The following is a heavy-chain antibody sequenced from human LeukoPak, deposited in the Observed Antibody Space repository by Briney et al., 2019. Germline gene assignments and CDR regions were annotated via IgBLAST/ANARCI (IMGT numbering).Heavy chain of an antibody. CDR3: ARGPPGSGSYYGFNY. V-gene: IGHV3-33*01. D-gene: IGHD1-26*01. CDR1: GFTFSSYG. CDR2: IWYVGSNT. J-gene: IGHJ4*02. Sequence: GGSRRLSCAAPGFTFSSYGMHWVRQAPGKGMEWGAVIWYVGSNTYYADSVKGRFTNSRDNSKNTLYLQMNSLRAEDTAVYYCARGPPGSGSYYGFNYWGQGTLVTVSS.